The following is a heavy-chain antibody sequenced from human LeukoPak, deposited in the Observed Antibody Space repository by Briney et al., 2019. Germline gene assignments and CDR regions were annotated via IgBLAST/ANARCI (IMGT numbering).Heavy chain of an antibody. Sequence: PSGTLSPTCAVSGGSISSSNWWSWVRQPPGKGLERIGEIYHSGSTNYNPSLKSRVTISVDKSKNQFSLKLSSVTAADTAVYYCARGQIVVVPAATQGAFDIWGQGTMVTVSS. V-gene: IGHV4-4*02. CDR3: ARGQIVVVPAATQGAFDI. CDR1: GGSISSSNW. D-gene: IGHD2-2*01. CDR2: IYHSGST. J-gene: IGHJ3*02.